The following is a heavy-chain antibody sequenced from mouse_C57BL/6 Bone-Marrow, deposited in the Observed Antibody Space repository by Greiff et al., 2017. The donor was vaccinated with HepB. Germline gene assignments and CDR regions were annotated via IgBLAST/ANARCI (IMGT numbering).Heavy chain of an antibody. D-gene: IGHD1-1*01. CDR1: GYTFTDYY. J-gene: IGHJ3*01. V-gene: IGHV1-26*01. CDR3: ARSDYGSSYEFAY. CDR2: INPNNGGT. Sequence: EVQLQQSGPELVKPGASVKISCKASGYTFTDYYMNWVKQSHGKSLEWIGDINPNNGGTSYNQKFKGKATLTVDKSSSTAYMEIRSLTSEDSAVYYCARSDYGSSYEFAYWGQGTLVTVSA.